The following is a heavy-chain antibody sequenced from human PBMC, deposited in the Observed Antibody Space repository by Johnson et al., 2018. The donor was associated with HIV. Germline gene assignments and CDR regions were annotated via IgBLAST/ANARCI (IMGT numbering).Heavy chain of an antibody. Sequence: VQLMESGGGLVQPGGSLRLSCAASESTFSSYAMSWVRQAPGRGLEWVSSISGSGRSTYYPDSVKGRFTISRDNSKNTLYLQMNSLRAEDTAVYYCAKLLAYPPDAFDIWGQGTMVTVSS. J-gene: IGHJ3*02. CDR2: ISGSGRST. CDR3: AKLLAYPPDAFDI. CDR1: ESTFSSYA. V-gene: IGHV3-23*01.